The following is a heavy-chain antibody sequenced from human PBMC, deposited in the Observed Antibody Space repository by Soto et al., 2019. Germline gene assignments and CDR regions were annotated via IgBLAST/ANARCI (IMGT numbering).Heavy chain of an antibody. D-gene: IGHD1-26*01. CDR3: ARGGYYFYMDV. V-gene: IGHV4-4*02. CDR2: IHHSGST. Sequence: QVQLQESGPGLVKPSETLSLTCAVSGGSISISNWWSWVRQTPGKGLEWIGQIHHSGSTNYSPSLTSRVTISGDKSKSQFSLKMNSLTAADTAVYYCARGGYYFYMDVWGKGTTVTVSS. J-gene: IGHJ6*03. CDR1: GGSISISNW.